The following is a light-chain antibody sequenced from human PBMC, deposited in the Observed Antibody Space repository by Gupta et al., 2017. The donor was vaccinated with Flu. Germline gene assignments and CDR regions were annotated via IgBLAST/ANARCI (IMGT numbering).Light chain of an antibody. V-gene: IGKV3-20*01. CDR3: QQDGSSPVT. J-gene: IGKJ4*01. Sequence: IVFTQSTGTLSLSPGERATLSCRASQSVSSGYLAWYQQNPGQAPRLLIYGASRRATGIPDRFSGSGSGADFTLTISRLEPEDFAVYYCQQDGSSPVTFGGGTKVDIK. CDR2: GAS. CDR1: QSVSSGY.